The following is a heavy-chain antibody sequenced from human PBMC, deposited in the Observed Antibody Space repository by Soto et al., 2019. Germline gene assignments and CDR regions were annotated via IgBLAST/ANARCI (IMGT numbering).Heavy chain of an antibody. D-gene: IGHD2-2*01. CDR2: IYPNSGGT. V-gene: IGHV1-2*02. CDR1: GYTFTGYY. Sequence: SVKVSCKASGYTFTGYYMHWVRQAPGQGLEWMGWIYPNSGGTNYAQKFQGRVTMTRDTSISTAYMELSRLRSDDTAVYYCARAGSRGYQLKNWFDPWGQGTLVTVSS. J-gene: IGHJ5*02. CDR3: ARAGSRGYQLKNWFDP.